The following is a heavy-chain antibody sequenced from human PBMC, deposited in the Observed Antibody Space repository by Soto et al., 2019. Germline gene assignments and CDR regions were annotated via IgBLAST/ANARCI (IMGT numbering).Heavy chain of an antibody. CDR3: AREGGESSDGLYYFDS. CDR1: GDSISSGDYY. Sequence: PSETLSLTCTVSGDSISSGDYYWSWIRQPPGKGLEWVGYIYYSGSTYYNPSLKSRITISIDTSKNQFSLKLSSVTAADTAVYFCAREGGESSDGLYYFDSWGQGSLVTVSS. V-gene: IGHV4-30-4*01. CDR2: IYYSGST. D-gene: IGHD3-16*01. J-gene: IGHJ4*02.